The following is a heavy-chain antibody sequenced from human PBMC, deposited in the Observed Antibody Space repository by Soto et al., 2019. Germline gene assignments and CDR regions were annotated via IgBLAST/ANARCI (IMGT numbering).Heavy chain of an antibody. CDR1: GYTFTDYF. CDR3: ARVTLKAGNWFDP. V-gene: IGHV1-2*02. CDR2: INPNSRGT. J-gene: IGHJ5*02. Sequence: QVQLVQSGAEVKKPGASLKVSCKASGYTFTDYFIHWVRQAPGQGFEWMGWINPNSRGTNYAPKFQGRVTMTRDTSNSTAYMELRGLRSDDTAVYYCARVTLKAGNWFDPWGQGTLVTVSS.